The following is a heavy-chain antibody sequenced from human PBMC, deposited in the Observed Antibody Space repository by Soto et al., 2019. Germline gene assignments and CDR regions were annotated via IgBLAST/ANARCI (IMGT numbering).Heavy chain of an antibody. D-gene: IGHD5-18*01. CDR1: GFTFSSYE. CDR3: AREIQLCLDY. J-gene: IGHJ4*02. V-gene: IGHV3-48*03. CDR2: ISSSGSTI. Sequence: PGGSLRPSCAASGFTFSSYEMNGVRQAPGKGLEWVSYISSSGSTIYYADSVKGRFTISRDNAKNSLYLQMNSLRAEDTAVYYCAREIQLCLDYWGQGTLVTVSS.